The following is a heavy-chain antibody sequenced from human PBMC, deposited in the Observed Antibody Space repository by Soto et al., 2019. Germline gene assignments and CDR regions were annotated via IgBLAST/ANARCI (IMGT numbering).Heavy chain of an antibody. CDR3: ARGIAAAGRTVNPTPEFDY. CDR2: IWYDGSNK. V-gene: IGHV3-33*01. J-gene: IGHJ4*02. D-gene: IGHD6-13*01. Sequence: GGSLRLSCAASGFTFSSYGMHWVRQAPGKGLEWVAVIWYDGSNKYYADSVKGRFTISRDNSKNTLYLQMNSLRAEDTAVYYCARGIAAAGRTVNPTPEFDYWSQGTLVTVSS. CDR1: GFTFSSYG.